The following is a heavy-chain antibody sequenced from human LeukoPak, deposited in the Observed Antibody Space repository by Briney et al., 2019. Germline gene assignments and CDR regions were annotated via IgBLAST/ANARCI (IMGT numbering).Heavy chain of an antibody. CDR1: GGSFSGYY. CDR3: AIGSYQLLR. CDR2: INHSGST. D-gene: IGHD2-2*01. V-gene: IGHV4-34*01. J-gene: IGHJ4*02. Sequence: SETLSLTCAVYGGSFSGYYWSWIRQPPGKGLEWIGEINHSGSTNYNPSLKSRVTISVDTSKNQFSLKLSSVTAADTAVYYCAIGSYQLLRWGQGTLVTVSS.